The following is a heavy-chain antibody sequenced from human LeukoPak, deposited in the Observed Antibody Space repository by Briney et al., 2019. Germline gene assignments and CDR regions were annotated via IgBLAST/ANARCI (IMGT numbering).Heavy chain of an antibody. CDR3: ASAEPRGIIWYPY. CDR2: IYYSGST. V-gene: IGHV4-59*12. D-gene: IGHD6-13*01. CDR1: GGSISSYY. Sequence: SETLSLTCTVSGGSISSYYWSWIRQPPGKGLEWIGYIYYSGSTTYNPSLKSRVTISVDTSKNQFSLKLSSVTAADTAVYYCASAEPRGIIWYPYWGQGTLVTVSS. J-gene: IGHJ4*02.